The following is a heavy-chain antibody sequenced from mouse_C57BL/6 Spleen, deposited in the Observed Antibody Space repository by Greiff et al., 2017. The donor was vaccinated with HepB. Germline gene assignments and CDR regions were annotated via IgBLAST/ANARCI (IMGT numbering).Heavy chain of an antibody. CDR3: ARPIYYYGSSYWYFDV. CDR2: IYPGDGDT. CDR1: GYAFSSSW. D-gene: IGHD1-1*01. V-gene: IGHV1-82*01. J-gene: IGHJ1*03. Sequence: VQLQESGPELVKPGASVKISCKASGYAFSSSWMNWVKQRPGKGLEWIGRIYPGDGDTNYNGKFKGKATLTADKSSSTAYMHLSSLTSEDSAVYFCARPIYYYGSSYWYFDVWGTGTTVTVSS.